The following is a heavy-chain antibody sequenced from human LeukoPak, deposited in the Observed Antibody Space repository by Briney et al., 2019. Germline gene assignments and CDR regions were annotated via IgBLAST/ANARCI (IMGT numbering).Heavy chain of an antibody. J-gene: IGHJ4*02. CDR1: GGSISSSSYY. CDR2: IYYSGST. V-gene: IGHV4-39*07. Sequence: SETLSLTCTVSGGSISSSSYYWGWIRQPPGKGLEWIGSIYYSGSTYYNPSLKSRVTISVDTSKNQFSLKLSSVTAADTAVYYCARDPPPGRKREALDYWGQGTLVTVSS. CDR3: ARDPPPGRKREALDY. D-gene: IGHD1-1*01.